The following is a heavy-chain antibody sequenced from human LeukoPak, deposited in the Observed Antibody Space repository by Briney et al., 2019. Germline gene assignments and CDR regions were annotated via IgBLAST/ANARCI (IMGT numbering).Heavy chain of an antibody. CDR3: ARDRMYDFWSGYYRRYYYYYMDV. CDR1: GGSISSYY. Sequence: SETLSLTCTVSGGSISSYYWSWIRQPPGKGLEWIGYIYYSGSTNYNPSLKSRVTISVDTSNNQFSLKLSSVAAADTAVYYCARDRMYDFWSGYYRRYYYYYMDVWGKGTTVTVSS. CDR2: IYYSGST. D-gene: IGHD3-3*01. V-gene: IGHV4-59*01. J-gene: IGHJ6*03.